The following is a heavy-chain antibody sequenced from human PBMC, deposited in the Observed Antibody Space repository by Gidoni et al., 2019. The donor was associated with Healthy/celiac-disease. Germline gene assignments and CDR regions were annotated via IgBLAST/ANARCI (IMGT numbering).Heavy chain of an antibody. V-gene: IGHV3-21*01. CDR3: ARGGLFYCTGGVCYPLDY. CDR1: GFTFSSHR. CDR2: ISSSSSYI. D-gene: IGHD2-8*02. J-gene: IGHJ4*02. Sequence: EVQLVESGGGLVMPGGSLRLSCAASGFTFSSHRMNWVRQAPGKGLEWVSAISSSSSYIYDADSVKGRFTISRDNAKNSLYLQMNSLRAEDTAVYYCARGGLFYCTGGVCYPLDYWGQGTLVTVSS.